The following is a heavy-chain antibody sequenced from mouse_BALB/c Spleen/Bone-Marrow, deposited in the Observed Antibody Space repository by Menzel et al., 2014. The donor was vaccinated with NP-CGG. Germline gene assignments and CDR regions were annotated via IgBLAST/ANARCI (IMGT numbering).Heavy chain of an antibody. J-gene: IGHJ4*01. CDR1: GYTFTSYW. D-gene: IGHD1-1*02. CDR2: IYPGISDT. Sequence: VQLQQSGTVLARPGASVKMSCKASGYTFTSYWMHWVKQRPGQGLEWIGAIYPGISDTSYNQKLKGKAKLTAVTSTTTAYIDLSSLTNEDSAVYYCSRSGNAMDYWGQGTSVTVSS. CDR3: SRSGNAMDY. V-gene: IGHV1-5*01.